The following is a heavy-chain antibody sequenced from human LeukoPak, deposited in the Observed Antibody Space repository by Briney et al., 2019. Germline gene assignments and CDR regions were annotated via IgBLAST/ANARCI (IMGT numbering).Heavy chain of an antibody. CDR2: ISSSSSTI. CDR1: GFTFSSYW. V-gene: IGHV3-48*01. Sequence: GGSLRLSCAASGFTFSSYWMSWVRQAPGTGLAWVSYISSSSSTIYYADSVRGRFTISRDNAKNSLYLQMNSLRAEDTAVYYCARGGGTWAAEYFQHWGQGTLVTVSS. D-gene: IGHD2-15*01. J-gene: IGHJ1*01. CDR3: ARGGGTWAAEYFQH.